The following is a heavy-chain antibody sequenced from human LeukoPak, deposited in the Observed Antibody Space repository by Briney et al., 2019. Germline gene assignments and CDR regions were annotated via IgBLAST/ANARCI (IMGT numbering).Heavy chain of an antibody. V-gene: IGHV3-23*01. CDR2: ISGSGGST. J-gene: IGHJ4*02. Sequence: GGSVRLSCVASGFTFSSYAMSWVRQAPGKGLEWVSAISGSGGSTYYADSVKGRFTISRDNSKNTLYLQMNSLRAEDTAVYYCAKDSGYCSSTSCYAGDYWGQGTLVTVSS. CDR1: GFTFSSYA. D-gene: IGHD2-2*01. CDR3: AKDSGYCSSTSCYAGDY.